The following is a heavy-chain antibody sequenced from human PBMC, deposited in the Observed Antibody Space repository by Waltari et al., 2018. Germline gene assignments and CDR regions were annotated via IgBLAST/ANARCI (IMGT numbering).Heavy chain of an antibody. V-gene: IGHV4-38-2*02. CDR2: IYHSRST. J-gene: IGHJ4*02. D-gene: IGHD1-26*01. CDR3: ARVGLFEWELLFGY. Sequence: IQVVAAGLGQIKPSETLSLTCTVSVYSLSRGYYWDWTGQPPGKGLAWIGSIYHSRSTYYNPSLKSRVTISVDTSKNQFSLKLSSVTAADTAVYYCARVGLFEWELLFGYWGQGTLVTVSS. CDR1: VYSLSRGYY.